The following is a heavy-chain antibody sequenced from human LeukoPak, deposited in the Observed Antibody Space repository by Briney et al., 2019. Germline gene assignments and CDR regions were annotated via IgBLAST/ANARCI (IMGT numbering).Heavy chain of an antibody. CDR3: TREAVTANGYFDY. V-gene: IGHV3-15*01. CDR2: IKSKTDGGTT. J-gene: IGHJ4*02. CDR1: GFTFSNYA. D-gene: IGHD2-21*02. Sequence: GGSLRLSCAASGFTFSNYAMTWVRQAPGKGLEWVGRIKSKTDGGTTDYAAPVKGRFTISRDDSKNTLYLQMNSLKTEDTAVYYCTREAVTANGYFDYWGQGTLVTVSS.